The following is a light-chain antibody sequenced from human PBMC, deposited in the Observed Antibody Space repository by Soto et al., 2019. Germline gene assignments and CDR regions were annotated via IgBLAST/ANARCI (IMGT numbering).Light chain of an antibody. J-gene: IGKJ5*01. V-gene: IGKV3-15*01. CDR2: YAS. CDR3: QQYNNWPPIT. CDR1: QSVRNN. Sequence: EILMTQSPATLSVSPGERATLSCRASQSVRNNIAWYQQKPGQAPRLLIYYASTRATGIPARFSGSGFTTELTLTITNLQSEDFALYYYQQYNNWPPITFRQGTRLEI.